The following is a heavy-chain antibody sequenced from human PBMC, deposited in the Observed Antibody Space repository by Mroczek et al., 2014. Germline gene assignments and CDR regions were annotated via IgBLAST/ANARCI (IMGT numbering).Heavy chain of an antibody. V-gene: IGHV3-15*01. CDR2: IKSKTDGGTT. D-gene: IGHD1-26*01. CDR3: TTSGSYSGDDAFDI. Sequence: EVQLVESGGGLVKPGGSLRLSCAASGFTFSNAWMSWVRQAPGKGLEWVGRIKSKTDGGTTDYAAPVKGRFTISRDDSKNTLYLQMNSLKTEDTAVYYCTTSGSYSGDDAFDIRGQGTMVTVSS. CDR1: GFTFSNAW. J-gene: IGHJ3*02.